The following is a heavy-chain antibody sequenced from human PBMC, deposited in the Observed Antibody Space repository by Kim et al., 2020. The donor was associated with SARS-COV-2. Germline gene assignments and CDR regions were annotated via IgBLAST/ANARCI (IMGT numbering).Heavy chain of an antibody. CDR1: GFTFSSYG. D-gene: IGHD1-20*01. V-gene: IGHV3-33*05. CDR3: ARPINWNDSGNLGY. CDR2: ISYDGSNK. J-gene: IGHJ4*02. Sequence: GGSLRLSCAASGFTFSSYGMHWVRQAPGKGLEWVAVISYDGSNKYYADSVKGRFTISRDNSKNTLYLQMNSLRAEDTAVYYCARPINWNDSGNLGYWGQGTLVTVSS.